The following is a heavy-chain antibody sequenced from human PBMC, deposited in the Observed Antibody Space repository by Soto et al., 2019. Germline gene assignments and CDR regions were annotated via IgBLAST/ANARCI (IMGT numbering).Heavy chain of an antibody. V-gene: IGHV3-33*01. Sequence: PGGSLRLSCAASGFTFSSYGMHWVRQAPGKGLEWVAVIWYDGSNKYYADSVKGRFTISRDNSKNTLYLQMNSLRAEDTAVYYCARDSWVWRAAAGYFDYWGQGTLVTVSS. CDR1: GFTFSSYG. CDR2: IWYDGSNK. D-gene: IGHD6-13*01. J-gene: IGHJ4*02. CDR3: ARDSWVWRAAAGYFDY.